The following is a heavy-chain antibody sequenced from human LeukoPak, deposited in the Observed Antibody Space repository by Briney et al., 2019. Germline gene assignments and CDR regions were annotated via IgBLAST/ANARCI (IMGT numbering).Heavy chain of an antibody. Sequence: SETLSLTCAVYGGSFSGYYWSWIRQPPGKGLEWIGEINHSGSTNHNPSLKSRVTISVDTSKNQFSLKLSSVTAADTAVYYCVRDRYDRSGYYDSNVFDIWGQGTMVTVSS. J-gene: IGHJ3*02. CDR1: GGSFSGYY. D-gene: IGHD3-22*01. CDR2: INHSGST. V-gene: IGHV4-34*01. CDR3: VRDRYDRSGYYDSNVFDI.